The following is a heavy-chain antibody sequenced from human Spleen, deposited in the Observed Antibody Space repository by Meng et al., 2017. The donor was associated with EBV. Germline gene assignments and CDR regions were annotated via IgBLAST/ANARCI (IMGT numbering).Heavy chain of an antibody. D-gene: IGHD1-14*01. J-gene: IGHJ4*02. V-gene: IGHV4-30-4*01. CDR2: IYFSGST. CDR1: GDSISGGGNY. Sequence: VVLQESGPALVKHSQTLSLTCAVSGDSISGGGNYWSWIRQPPGKGLEWLGYIYFSGSTYYDPSLRSRITISLDTSDNTFSLKLTSVTAADTAVYYCAGRDHAPLYWGQGALVTVSS. CDR3: AGRDHAPLY.